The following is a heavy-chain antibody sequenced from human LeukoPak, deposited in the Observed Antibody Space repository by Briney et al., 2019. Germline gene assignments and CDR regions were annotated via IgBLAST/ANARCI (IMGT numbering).Heavy chain of an antibody. Sequence: GGSLRLSCEASGFTFNTCAMSWVRQAPGKGLEWFSARSGTYYADSVKGRFTISRDNSKNTLYLQMNSLRVDDTALYYCAKGVFGVNRAFDYWGQGTLVTVSS. CDR3: AKGVFGVNRAFDY. V-gene: IGHV3-23*01. CDR2: RSGT. CDR1: GFTFNTCA. J-gene: IGHJ4*02. D-gene: IGHD3-3*01.